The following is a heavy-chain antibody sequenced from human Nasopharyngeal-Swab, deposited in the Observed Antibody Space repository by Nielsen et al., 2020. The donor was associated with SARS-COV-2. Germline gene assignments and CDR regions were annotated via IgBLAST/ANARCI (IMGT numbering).Heavy chain of an antibody. V-gene: IGHV3-30*03. CDR2: IAHDASNE. Sequence: WIRQPPGKGLEWVAFIAHDASNEYYGDSVKGRFSISRDSSKNTLYLQMDSLRGEDMAVYYCARDAPAHYGAFYWGRGTPVTVSS. CDR3: ARDAPAHYGAFY. D-gene: IGHD4-17*01. J-gene: IGHJ4*02.